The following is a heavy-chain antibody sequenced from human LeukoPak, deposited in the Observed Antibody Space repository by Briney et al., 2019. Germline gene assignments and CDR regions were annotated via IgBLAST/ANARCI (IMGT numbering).Heavy chain of an antibody. CDR2: IWYDGSNK. J-gene: IGHJ5*02. V-gene: IGHV3-33*06. Sequence: GRSLRLSCAASGFTFSSYGMHWVRQAPGKGLEWVAVIWYDGSNKYYADSVKGRFTISSDNSKNTLYLQMNGLRAEDTAVYYCAKAKRPYYYDSSGPPSPWGQGTLVTVSS. D-gene: IGHD3-22*01. CDR3: AKAKRPYYYDSSGPPSP. CDR1: GFTFSSYG.